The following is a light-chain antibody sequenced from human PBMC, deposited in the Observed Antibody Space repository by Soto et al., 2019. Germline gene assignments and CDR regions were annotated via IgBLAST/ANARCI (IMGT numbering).Light chain of an antibody. CDR2: AAS. Sequence: DIPMTQSPSSLSASVGDRVTITCRASQGIRNGLGWYQQKQGKAPKRLIYAASSSQSGVPSRFSGSGSGTEFTLTISSLQAEDSATYYCLQHNSYPFTFGPGTKVDIK. CDR3: LQHNSYPFT. V-gene: IGKV1-17*01. CDR1: QGIRNG. J-gene: IGKJ3*01.